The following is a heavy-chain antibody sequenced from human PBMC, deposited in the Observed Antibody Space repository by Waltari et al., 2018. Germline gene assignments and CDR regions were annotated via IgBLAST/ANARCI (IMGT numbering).Heavy chain of an antibody. Sequence: QVHLQQWGAGLLKPSETLSLTCAVYGGSLSGYFWSWTRQSPGKGLEWIGEINHSGGTNENASLRSRFTISVDTSKNQFALKLSSVTAADTAVYYCARNEGRSIGVAGTFRAFDIWGQGTMVTVSS. CDR1: GGSLSGYF. CDR3: ARNEGRSIGVAGTFRAFDI. J-gene: IGHJ3*02. D-gene: IGHD6-19*01. V-gene: IGHV4-34*01. CDR2: INHSGGT.